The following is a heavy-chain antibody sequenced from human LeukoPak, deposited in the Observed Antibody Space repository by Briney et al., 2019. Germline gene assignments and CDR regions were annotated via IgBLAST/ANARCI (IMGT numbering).Heavy chain of an antibody. CDR1: GFTVSSNY. D-gene: IGHD3-9*01. V-gene: IGHV3-53*05. Sequence: GGSLRLSCAASGFTVSSNYMSWVRQAPGKGLEWVSVIYSGGSTYYADSVKGRFTISRDNSKNTLYLQMNSLRAEDTAVYYCASDGLPYYDILTGHTFDIWGQGTMVTVSS. CDR2: IYSGGST. CDR3: ASDGLPYYDILTGHTFDI. J-gene: IGHJ3*02.